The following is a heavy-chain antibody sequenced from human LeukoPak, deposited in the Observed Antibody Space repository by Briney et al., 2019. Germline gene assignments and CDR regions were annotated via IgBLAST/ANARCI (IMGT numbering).Heavy chain of an antibody. CDR2: ISYDGSNK. CDR1: GFTFSSYG. D-gene: IGHD3-16*01. J-gene: IGHJ6*02. Sequence: GRSLRLSCAASGFTFSSYGMHWVRQAPGKGLEWVAVISYDGSNKYYADSVKGRFTISRDNSKNTLYLQMNSLRAEDTAVYYCAKDWGTTSSYYYGMDVWGQGTTVTVSS. CDR3: AKDWGTTSSYYYGMDV. V-gene: IGHV3-30*18.